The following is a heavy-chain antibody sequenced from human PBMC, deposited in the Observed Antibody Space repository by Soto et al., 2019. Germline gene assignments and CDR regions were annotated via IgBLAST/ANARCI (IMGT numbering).Heavy chain of an antibody. V-gene: IGHV1-69*13. Sequence: SVKVSCKASGDTFDSYAVNWVRQAPGQGLEWLGRIIPIFGSANYAQKFQGRVTITADESTTTAYMELSSLRSDDTAVYYCAKDGGKGGYFGNWFDPWGQGTLVTVS. J-gene: IGHJ5*02. CDR3: AKDGGKGGYFGNWFDP. D-gene: IGHD5-12*01. CDR1: GDTFDSYA. CDR2: IIPIFGSA.